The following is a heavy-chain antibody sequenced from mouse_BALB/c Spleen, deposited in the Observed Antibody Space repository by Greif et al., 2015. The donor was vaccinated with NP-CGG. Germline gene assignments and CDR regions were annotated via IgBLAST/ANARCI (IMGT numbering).Heavy chain of an antibody. V-gene: IGHV1S132*01. J-gene: IGHJ4*01. CDR2: IFPGTGTT. Sequence: QVQLQQSGAELVKPGASVKLSCKTSGYTFTSYWIQWVKQRPGQGLGWIGEIFPGTGTTYYNEKFKGKATLTIDTSSSTAYMQLSSLTSEDSAVYFCARRIYYGYDDYAMDYWGQGTSVTVSS. CDR1: GYTFTSYW. D-gene: IGHD2-2*01. CDR3: ARRIYYGYDDYAMDY.